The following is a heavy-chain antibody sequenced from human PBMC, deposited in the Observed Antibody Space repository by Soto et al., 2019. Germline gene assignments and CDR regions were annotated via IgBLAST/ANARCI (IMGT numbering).Heavy chain of an antibody. CDR2: INAGNGNT. Sequence: GASVKVSCTASVYTFTSYAMHWVRQAPGQRLEWMGWINAGNGNTKYSQKFQGRVTITRDTSASTAYMELSSLRSEDTAVYYFSRPSGSNWNYRTLGVFDYWGQGTLFTVSS. CDR1: VYTFTSYA. CDR3: SRPSGSNWNYRTLGVFDY. J-gene: IGHJ4*02. V-gene: IGHV1-3*01. D-gene: IGHD1-7*01.